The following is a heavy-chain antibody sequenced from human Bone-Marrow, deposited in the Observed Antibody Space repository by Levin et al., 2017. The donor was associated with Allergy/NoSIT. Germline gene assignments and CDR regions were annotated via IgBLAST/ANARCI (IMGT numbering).Heavy chain of an antibody. V-gene: IGHV1-69*13. D-gene: IGHD3-16*01. CDR2: IVPVFETP. CDR3: ASVSM. CDR1: GGTFNTYA. J-gene: IGHJ3*02. Sequence: AASVKVSCKASGGTFNTYAISWVRQAPGQGLEWMGVIVPVFETPNYARKFLGRVTITADESTKTAYMELSGLTSEDTAMYYCASVSMWGQGTMVIVSS.